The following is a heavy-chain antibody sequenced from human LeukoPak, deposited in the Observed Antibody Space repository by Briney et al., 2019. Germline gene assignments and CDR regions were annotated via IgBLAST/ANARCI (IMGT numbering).Heavy chain of an antibody. CDR1: GFTFSSYA. J-gene: IGHJ3*02. CDR3: ARDNIGDGQLLYPARAHDAFDI. CDR2: ISYDGSNK. D-gene: IGHD2-2*02. V-gene: IGHV3-30-3*01. Sequence: GGSLRLSCAASGFTFSSYAMHWVRQAPGKGLEWVAVISYDGSNKYYANSVKGRFTISRDNSKNTLYLQMNSLRAEDTAVYYCARDNIGDGQLLYPARAHDAFDIWGQGTMVTVSS.